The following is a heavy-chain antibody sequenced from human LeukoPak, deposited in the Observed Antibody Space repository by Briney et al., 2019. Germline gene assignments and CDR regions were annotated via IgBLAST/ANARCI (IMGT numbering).Heavy chain of an antibody. J-gene: IGHJ6*03. CDR2: IYYSGST. V-gene: IGHV4-39*07. CDR3: VRVMGSDNDFRVYYYYYYMDV. Sequence: SETLSLTCTVSGGSISSSSYYWGWIRQPPGKGLEWIGSIYYSGSTYYNPSLKSRGTISVDTAKNQFSLKLSSVPAADTAVYYCVRVMGSDNDFRVYYYYYYMDVWGKGTTVTVSS. D-gene: IGHD2/OR15-2a*01. CDR1: GGSISSSSYY.